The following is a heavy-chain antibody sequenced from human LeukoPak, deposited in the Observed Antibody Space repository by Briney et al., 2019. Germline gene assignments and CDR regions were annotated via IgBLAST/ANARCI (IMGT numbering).Heavy chain of an antibody. CDR3: ARVSDFWPPDY. Sequence: GGSLRLSCATSGFTFSDYSMSWIRQAPGKGLEWVSYIRSSGNTIYYADSVKGRFTISRDNAKNSLYLQMNSLRAEDTAVYYCARVSDFWPPDYWGQGTLVTVSS. J-gene: IGHJ4*02. CDR1: GFTFSDYS. V-gene: IGHV3-11*04. D-gene: IGHD3-3*01. CDR2: IRSSGNTI.